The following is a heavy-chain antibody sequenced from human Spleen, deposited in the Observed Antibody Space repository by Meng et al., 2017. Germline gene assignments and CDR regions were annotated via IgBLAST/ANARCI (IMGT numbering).Heavy chain of an antibody. D-gene: IGHD3-10*01. V-gene: IGHV4-39*07. J-gene: IGHJ3*02. CDR2: IYYSGST. Sequence: GSLRLSCTVSGGSISSSSYYWGWIRQPPGRGLEWIGSIYYSGSTYYNPSLKSRVTISVDTSKNQFSLKLSSVTAADTAVYYCARDNYGSGSYYNSRFPRLDAFDIWGQGTMVTVSS. CDR3: ARDNYGSGSYYNSRFPRLDAFDI. CDR1: GGSISSSSYY.